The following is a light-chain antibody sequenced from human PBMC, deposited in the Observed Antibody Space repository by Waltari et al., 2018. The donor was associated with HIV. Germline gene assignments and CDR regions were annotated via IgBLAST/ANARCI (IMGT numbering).Light chain of an antibody. CDR2: WAS. CDR1: QSVLYSSNNKNY. CDR3: QQYYSTTDT. Sequence: DIVMTQSPDSLAVSLGERATINCKSSQSVLYSSNNKNYLAWYQQKPGQPPKLLIYWASTRESGVPDRFSGSGSGTDFTLTISSLQAEDVAVYYCQQYYSTTDTFGQGTKLEIK. V-gene: IGKV4-1*01. J-gene: IGKJ2*01.